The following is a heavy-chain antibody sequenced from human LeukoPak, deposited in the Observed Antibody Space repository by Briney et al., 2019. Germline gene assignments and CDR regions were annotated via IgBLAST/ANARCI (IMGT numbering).Heavy chain of an antibody. CDR3: AREGPRGNSQFDY. Sequence: GGSLRLSCAASGFTFNNYGMHWVRQAPGKGLEWVAVISYDGRNKHYPDSVKGRLTISRDNSKDTLFLQMNSLRVEDTAVYYCAREGPRGNSQFDYWGQGTLVTVSS. V-gene: IGHV3-30*03. CDR2: ISYDGRNK. D-gene: IGHD2/OR15-2a*01. CDR1: GFTFNNYG. J-gene: IGHJ4*02.